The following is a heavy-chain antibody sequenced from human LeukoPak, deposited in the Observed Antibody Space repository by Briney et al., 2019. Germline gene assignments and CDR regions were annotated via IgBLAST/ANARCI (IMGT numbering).Heavy chain of an antibody. CDR1: GGTFSSYA. D-gene: IGHD6-13*01. CDR2: ITPIFGTA. CDR3: ARGSRDIAAAGIVMYNFDS. Sequence: SVKVSCKASGGTFSSYAISWVRQAPGQGLEWMGGITPIFGTANYAQKFQGRVTITTDESTSTVYMELSSLRSEDTAMSYCARGSRDIAAAGIVMYNFDSWGQGTLVTVSS. V-gene: IGHV1-69*05. J-gene: IGHJ4*02.